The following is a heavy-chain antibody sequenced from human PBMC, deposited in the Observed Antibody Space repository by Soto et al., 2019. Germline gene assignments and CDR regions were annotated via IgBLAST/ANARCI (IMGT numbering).Heavy chain of an antibody. V-gene: IGHV1-18*01. CDR2: ISGYNGNT. J-gene: IGHJ6*02. CDR3: SRFIMVGGWFDPNYYHGMDV. D-gene: IGHD6-19*01. Sequence: ASVKVSCKXSGYTFSNYGINWVRQAPGQGLEWMGWISGYNGNTNYAQTVQGRVTMTTDTSTGTVYMELRSLKSDDTAIYYCSRFIMVGGWFDPNYYHGMDVWGQGTTVTVS. CDR1: GYTFSNYG.